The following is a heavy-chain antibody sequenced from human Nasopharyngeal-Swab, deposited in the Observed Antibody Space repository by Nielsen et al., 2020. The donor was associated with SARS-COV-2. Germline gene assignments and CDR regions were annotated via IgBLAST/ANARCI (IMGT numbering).Heavy chain of an antibody. J-gene: IGHJ6*03. CDR1: GFTFSRFD. V-gene: IGHV3-13*01. CDR3: TRTLSASYMDV. CDR2: IGTAGDT. Sequence: GGSLRLSFAASGFTFSRFDMHWFRQVMGKGLEWVSAIGTAGDTYYPRSMKGRFTISRGDAENILYLQMNSLGAEDTAVYYCTRTLSASYMDVWGKGTTVTVSS.